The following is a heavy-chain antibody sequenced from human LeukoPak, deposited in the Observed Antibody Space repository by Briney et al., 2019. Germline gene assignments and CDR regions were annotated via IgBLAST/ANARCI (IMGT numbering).Heavy chain of an antibody. CDR1: GFTFSSYW. CDR3: ARDLMVVVFDY. Sequence: GGSLRLSCAASGFTFSSYWMSWVRQTPGKGLEWVANIKEDGSEKYYVDSVKGRFTISRDNAKNSPYLQMNSLRADDTAVYYCARDLMVVVFDYWGQGTLVTVSS. V-gene: IGHV3-7*01. J-gene: IGHJ4*02. D-gene: IGHD2-15*01. CDR2: IKEDGSEK.